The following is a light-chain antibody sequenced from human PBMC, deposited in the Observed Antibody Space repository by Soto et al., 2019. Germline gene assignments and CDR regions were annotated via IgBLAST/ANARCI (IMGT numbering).Light chain of an antibody. CDR3: QQSHSSPTT. Sequence: AIQMAQSPSSLSASVGDRVRISCRASQGIRNDLDWFQQKPGKAPKLLIYAASNLQSGVPARFSGSGSGTDFTLTVYDLQPEDFATYYCQQSHSSPTTFGQGTRLEIK. V-gene: IGKV1-6*02. CDR2: AAS. J-gene: IGKJ5*01. CDR1: QGIRND.